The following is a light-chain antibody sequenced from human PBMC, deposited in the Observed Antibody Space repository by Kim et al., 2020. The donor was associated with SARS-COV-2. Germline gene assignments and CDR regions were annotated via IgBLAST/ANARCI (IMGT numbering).Light chain of an antibody. CDR1: ENVDKY. CDR3: QQNNRTPPTT. Sequence: TVTITCRASENVDKYLNWYQQKPGKAPALLIYATSGLHTGVPSRFSGSGFGTDFTLTISGLQPEDFATYFCQQNNRTPPTTFGQGTKVEIK. CDR2: ATS. V-gene: IGKV1-39*01. J-gene: IGKJ2*01.